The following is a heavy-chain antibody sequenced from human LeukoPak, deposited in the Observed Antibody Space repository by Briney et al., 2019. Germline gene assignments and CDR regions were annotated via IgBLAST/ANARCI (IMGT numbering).Heavy chain of an antibody. V-gene: IGHV4-39*01. J-gene: IGHJ4*02. CDR2: IYYSGST. CDR3: ARLLNDYGGNPVPFDY. D-gene: IGHD4-23*01. Sequence: PSETLSLTCTVSGGSISSSSYYWGWVRQPPGKGLEWNGSIYYSGSTYFNPSLKSRVTISVDTSKNQFSLKLSSVTAADTAVYYCARLLNDYGGNPVPFDYWGQGTLVTVSS. CDR1: GGSISSSSYY.